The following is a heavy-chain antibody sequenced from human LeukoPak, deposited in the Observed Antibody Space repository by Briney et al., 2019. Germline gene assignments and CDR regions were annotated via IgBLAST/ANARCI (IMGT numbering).Heavy chain of an antibody. J-gene: IGHJ1*01. V-gene: IGHV3-33*06. CDR2: IWFDGSKT. D-gene: IGHD1-26*01. Sequence: GTSLRLSCAASGFTFTNFGLDWVRQTPDKGLEWLAIIWFDGSKTYYADSVRGRFTISRDDSKNMVYLQMNSLTTEDTGVYYCAKALGDGKSDLWGQGTRVIVSS. CDR1: GFTFTNFG. CDR3: AKALGDGKSDL.